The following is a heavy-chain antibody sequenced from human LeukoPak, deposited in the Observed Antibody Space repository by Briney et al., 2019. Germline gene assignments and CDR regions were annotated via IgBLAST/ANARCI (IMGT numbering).Heavy chain of an antibody. Sequence: GGSLRLSCAASGFTFSGSAMHWVRQASEKGLEWVGRIRSKANSYATAYAASVKGRFTISRDDSKNTAYLQMNSLKTEDTAVYYCTRLGDCSSTSCYGYWGQGTLVTVSS. D-gene: IGHD2-2*01. CDR3: TRLGDCSSTSCYGY. CDR2: IRSKANSYAT. V-gene: IGHV3-73*01. J-gene: IGHJ4*02. CDR1: GFTFSGSA.